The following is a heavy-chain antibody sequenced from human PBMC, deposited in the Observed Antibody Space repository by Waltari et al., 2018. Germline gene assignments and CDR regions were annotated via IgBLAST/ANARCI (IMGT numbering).Heavy chain of an antibody. CDR1: GFTFSSYW. V-gene: IGHV4-34*08. J-gene: IGHJ6*02. Sequence: VQLLESGGGLVQPVGSLSLSCAASGFTFSSYWMSWVRQAPGKGLAWIGEINHSGSTNYKPARKSRVTISGDTSKNQGSLKLSSVTAADTAVYYCAVVPAAIGYYGMDVWGQGTTVTV. CDR3: AVVPAAIGYYGMDV. D-gene: IGHD2-2*01. CDR2: INHSGST.